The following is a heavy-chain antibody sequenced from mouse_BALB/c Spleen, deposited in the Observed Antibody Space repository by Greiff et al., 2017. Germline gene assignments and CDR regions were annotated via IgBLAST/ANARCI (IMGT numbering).Heavy chain of an antibody. CDR1: GYTFTSYW. J-gene: IGHJ4*01. CDR3: ARGEKKDYYGYGVDY. D-gene: IGHD1-2*01. CDR2: IDPSDSYT. Sequence: QVQLQQPGAELVKPGASVKLSCKASGYTFTSYWMHWVKQRPGQGLEWIGEIDPSDSYTNYNQKFKGKATLTVDKSSSTAYMQLSSLTSEDSAVYYCARGEKKDYYGYGVDYWGQGTSVTVSS. V-gene: IGHV1-69*02.